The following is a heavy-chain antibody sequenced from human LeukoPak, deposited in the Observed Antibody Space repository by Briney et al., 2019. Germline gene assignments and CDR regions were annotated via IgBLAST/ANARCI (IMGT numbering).Heavy chain of an antibody. CDR3: ARDGGMLASDLNDY. CDR1: GGSISSDDYC. V-gene: IGHV4-61*02. J-gene: IGHJ4*02. D-gene: IGHD3-10*02. CDR2: IYTSGST. Sequence: SETLSLTCTVSGGSISSDDYCWTWIRQPAGKGLEWIGRIYTSGSTNYNPSLKSRVTMSVDTSKNQFSLKLSSVTAADTAVYYCARDGGMLASDLNDYWGQGTLVTVSS.